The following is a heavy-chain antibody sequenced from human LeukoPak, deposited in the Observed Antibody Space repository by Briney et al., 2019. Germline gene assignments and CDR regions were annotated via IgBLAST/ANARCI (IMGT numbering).Heavy chain of an antibody. V-gene: IGHV1-18*01. CDR2: ISGYNGNT. J-gene: IGHJ4*02. D-gene: IGHD2-21*01. CDR3: ARDRRVIREGPVGFDY. Sequence: ASVKVSCKASGYTFSSYGIAWVRQAPGQGLEWMGWISGYNGNTNYAQKLQGRVTMTTDTSTSTAYMELRSLRSDDTAVYYCARDRRVIREGPVGFDYWGQGTLVTVSS. CDR1: GYTFSSYG.